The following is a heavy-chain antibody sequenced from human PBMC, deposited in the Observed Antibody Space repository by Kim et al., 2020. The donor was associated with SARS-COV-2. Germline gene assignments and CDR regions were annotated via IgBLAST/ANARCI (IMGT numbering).Heavy chain of an antibody. V-gene: IGHV4-31*03. J-gene: IGHJ6*02. CDR3: ARGSYYYCSGTHRYYYYGLDV. CDR2: IYYSGST. D-gene: IGHD3-10*01. Sequence: SETLSLTCTVSGGSISSGGYYWSWIRQHPGKGLEWIGYIYYSGSTYYNPSLKSRVTISVDTSKNQFSLKLSSVTAADTAVYYCARGSYYYCSGTHRYYYYGLDVWGQGTTVPVSS. CDR1: GGSISSGGYY.